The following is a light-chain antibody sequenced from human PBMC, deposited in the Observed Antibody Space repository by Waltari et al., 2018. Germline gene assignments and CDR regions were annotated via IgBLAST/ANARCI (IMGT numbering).Light chain of an antibody. CDR2: WAS. V-gene: IGKV4-1*01. CDR1: ESVLYSSNNKNH. CDR3: QQYYNTPLT. Sequence: DIVITQSQESLAGFLGERATITCKTSESVLYSSNNKNHLAWYQQKPGQPPMLLLYWASTRESGVPDRFIGSGSETDFTLTVTSLQAEDVAVYYCQQYYNTPLTFGGGTKVGVK. J-gene: IGKJ4*01.